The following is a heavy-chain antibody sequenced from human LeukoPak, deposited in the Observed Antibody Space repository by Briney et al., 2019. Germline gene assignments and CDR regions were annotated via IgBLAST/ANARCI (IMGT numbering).Heavy chain of an antibody. CDR2: ISWNSGVM. CDR3: AKDSIYGDWGNAFDI. J-gene: IGHJ3*02. Sequence: GGSLRLSCAASGFTFDDYAMHWVRQAPGKGLEWVSGISWNSGVMGYADSVKGRFTISRDNSKNTVYLQMNSLRPEDTAVYYCAKDSIYGDWGNAFDIWGQGTMVTVSS. V-gene: IGHV3-9*01. CDR1: GFTFDDYA. D-gene: IGHD3-16*01.